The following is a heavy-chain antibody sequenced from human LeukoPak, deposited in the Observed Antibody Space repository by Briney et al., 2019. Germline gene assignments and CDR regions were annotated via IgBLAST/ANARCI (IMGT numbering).Heavy chain of an antibody. Sequence: GGSLRLSCAASGFTFSFYWMHWVRQAPGKGLVWVSRINSDGSSINYADSVKGRFTIYRDNAKTPLFLQVNSLRAEDTAVYYCARQYHDSSGSRFFYFWGQGTLVTVSS. CDR3: ARQYHDSSGSRFFYF. CDR2: INSDGSSI. CDR1: GFTFSFYW. J-gene: IGHJ4*02. D-gene: IGHD3-22*01. V-gene: IGHV3-74*01.